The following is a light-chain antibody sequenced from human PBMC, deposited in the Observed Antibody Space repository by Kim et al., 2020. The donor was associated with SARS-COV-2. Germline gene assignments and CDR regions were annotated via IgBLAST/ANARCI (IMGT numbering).Light chain of an antibody. CDR1: KLGDKY. J-gene: IGLJ2*01. Sequence: SYELTQPPSVSVSPGQTASITCSGDKLGDKYACWYKQKPGQSPVLVIYQDSKRPSGIPERFSGSNSGNTATLTISGTQAMDEADYYCQAWDSSTVVFGGGTPLTVL. CDR3: QAWDSSTVV. V-gene: IGLV3-1*01. CDR2: QDS.